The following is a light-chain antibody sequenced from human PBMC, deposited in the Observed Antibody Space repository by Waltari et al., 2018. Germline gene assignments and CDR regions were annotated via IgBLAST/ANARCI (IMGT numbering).Light chain of an antibody. Sequence: WYQQPPGKVPKLMIFDGTKRPSGVADLFFGSKSANTASLTISGLQAEDEANYYCTAYTTSSTWVFGGGTRLTVL. V-gene: IGLV2-14*02. J-gene: IGLJ3*02. CDR3: TAYTTSSTWV. CDR2: DGT.